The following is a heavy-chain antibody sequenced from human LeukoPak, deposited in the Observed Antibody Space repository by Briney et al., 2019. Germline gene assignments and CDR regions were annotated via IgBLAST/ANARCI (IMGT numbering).Heavy chain of an antibody. CDR3: ARKDYDYVWGGYRYTY. J-gene: IGHJ4*02. CDR2: IYHSGST. V-gene: IGHV4-38-2*02. CDR1: GYSISSGYY. Sequence: SETLSLTCTVSGYSISSGYYWGWIRQPPGKGLEWIGSIYHSGSTYYNPSLKSRVTISVDTSKNQFSLKLSSVTAADTAVYYCARKDYDYVWGGYRYTYWGQGTLVTVSS. D-gene: IGHD3-16*02.